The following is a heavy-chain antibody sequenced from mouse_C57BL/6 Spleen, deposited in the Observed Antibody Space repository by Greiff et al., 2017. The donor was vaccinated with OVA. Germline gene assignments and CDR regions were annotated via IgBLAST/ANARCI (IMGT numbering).Heavy chain of an antibody. D-gene: IGHD1-1*01. CDR3: ARWDYGSSQEAFDY. CDR2: IYPGSGST. CDR1: GYTFTSYW. Sequence: QVQLQQPGAELVKPGASVKMSCKASGYTFTSYWITWVKQRPGQGLEWIGDIYPGSGSTNYNEKFKSKATLTVDTSSSTAYMQLSSLTSEDSAVYYCARWDYGSSQEAFDYWGQGTTPTVSS. V-gene: IGHV1-55*01. J-gene: IGHJ2*01.